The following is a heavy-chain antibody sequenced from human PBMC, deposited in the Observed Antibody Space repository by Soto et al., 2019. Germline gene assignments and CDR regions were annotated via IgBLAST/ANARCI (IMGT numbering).Heavy chain of an antibody. D-gene: IGHD6-6*01. Sequence: RGESLKISCKGSGYSFTSYWISWVRQLPGKGLAWMGRIDPSDSYTNYSPSFQRHVTISADKSISTAYLQWSSLKASDTAMYYCARQFDSSSSSPSAPYYYDGMDVWGQGTTVTVSS. J-gene: IGHJ6*02. CDR2: IDPSDSYT. V-gene: IGHV5-10-1*01. CDR3: ARQFDSSSSSPSAPYYYDGMDV. CDR1: GYSFTSYW.